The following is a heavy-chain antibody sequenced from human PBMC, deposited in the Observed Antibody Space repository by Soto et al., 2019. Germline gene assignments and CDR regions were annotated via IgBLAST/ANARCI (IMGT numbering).Heavy chain of an antibody. CDR1: GYTFSNYD. CDR3: AKVSRKGSAIDFDY. J-gene: IGHJ4*02. V-gene: IGHV1-8*01. CDR2: VNPNNGDT. D-gene: IGHD3-10*01. Sequence: QVQLVQSGAELKKPGASVKVSCKDSGYTFSNYDMNWVRQATGQGPEWIGWVNPNNGDTGYAQKFQGRVTLTTDISTTTAYTERTSLRSEETANYYCAKVSRKGSAIDFDYWGQGTLITVSS.